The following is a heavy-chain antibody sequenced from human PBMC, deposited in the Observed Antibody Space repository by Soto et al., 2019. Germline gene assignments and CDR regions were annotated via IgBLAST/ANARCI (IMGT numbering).Heavy chain of an antibody. J-gene: IGHJ4*02. Sequence: EVQLLESGGGLVQPGGSLRLSCAASGFTFSSYAMSWVRQAPGKGMERVSAISGSGGSTYYADSVKGRFTISRDNSKNTLYLQMNSLRAEDTAVYYCATDGSSWSYYFVYWGQETLVTVSS. CDR2: ISGSGGST. D-gene: IGHD2-15*01. CDR1: GFTFSSYA. V-gene: IGHV3-23*01. CDR3: ATDGSSWSYYFVY.